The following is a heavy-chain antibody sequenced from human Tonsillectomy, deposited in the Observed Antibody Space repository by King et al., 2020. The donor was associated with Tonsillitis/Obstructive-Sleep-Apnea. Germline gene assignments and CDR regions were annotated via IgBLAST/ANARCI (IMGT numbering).Heavy chain of an antibody. CDR3: ARDLGYCSGMSCYRGGFDY. CDR1: GFTFSSYA. Sequence: VQLVESGGGVVQPGRSLRLSCAASGFTFSSYAMHWVRQAPGKGLEWVAVISYDGSNKYYADSVKGRFTISRDNSKNTLYLQMNSLRAEDTAVYYCARDLGYCSGMSCYRGGFDYGGQGTLVTVSS. V-gene: IGHV3-30*04. J-gene: IGHJ4*02. CDR2: ISYDGSNK. D-gene: IGHD2-2*02.